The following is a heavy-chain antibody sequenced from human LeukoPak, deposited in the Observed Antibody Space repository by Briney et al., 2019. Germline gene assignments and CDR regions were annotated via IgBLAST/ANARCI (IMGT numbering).Heavy chain of an antibody. V-gene: IGHV3-21*01. J-gene: IGHJ4*02. CDR2: ISSSSSYI. CDR3: ARDERSYQSSGYYFGPWGY. D-gene: IGHD3-22*01. CDR1: GFTFSSYS. Sequence: KTGGSLRLSCAGSGFTFSSYSMTWVRQAPGKGLEWVSSISSSSSYIFYADSMKGRFTTSRDNAKNALYLQMNSLRAEDTAVYYCARDERSYQSSGYYFGPWGYWGQGTLVTVSS.